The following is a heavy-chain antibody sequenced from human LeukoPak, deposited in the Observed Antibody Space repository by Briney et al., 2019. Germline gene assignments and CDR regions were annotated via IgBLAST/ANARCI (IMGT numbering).Heavy chain of an antibody. D-gene: IGHD3-22*01. V-gene: IGHV1-18*01. Sequence: GASVKVSCKASGYTFTSYGVSWVRQAPGQGLEWMGWISAYNGNINYAQKLQGRVTMTTDTSTSTAYMELRSLRSDDTAVYYCARDPPSYYDSSGYYDRDYWGQGTLVTVSS. CDR2: ISAYNGNI. CDR1: GYTFTSYG. CDR3: ARDPPSYYDSSGYYDRDY. J-gene: IGHJ4*02.